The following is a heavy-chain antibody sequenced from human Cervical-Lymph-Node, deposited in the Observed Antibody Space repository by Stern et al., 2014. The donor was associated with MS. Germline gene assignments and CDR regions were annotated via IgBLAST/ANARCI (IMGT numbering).Heavy chain of an antibody. D-gene: IGHD3-16*01. CDR1: GGSFNNHY. Sequence: QVQLQESGPGLVKPSETLSLTCTVSGGSFNNHYWTWVRQPAGKGLEWFGRIFFSGSTNYSPSVKGRVTLSIDTSKNHFYLRLSSVIAADTAVYYCARTLVGVGGHDYGMDVWGQGTAVTVSS. CDR3: ARTLVGVGGHDYGMDV. CDR2: IFFSGST. J-gene: IGHJ6*02. V-gene: IGHV4-4*07.